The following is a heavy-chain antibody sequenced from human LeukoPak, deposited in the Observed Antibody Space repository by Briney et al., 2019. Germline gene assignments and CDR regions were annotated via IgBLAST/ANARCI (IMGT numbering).Heavy chain of an antibody. CDR3: ARELGTTSIHWFDP. Sequence: ASVKLSCKASGYTFTGYYIHWVRQAPGQGLEWMGWINPNSGGTNYAQRFQGRVTMTRDTSISTAYMELSRLRSDDTAVYYCARELGTTSIHWFDPWGQGTLVTVSS. D-gene: IGHD2-2*01. J-gene: IGHJ5*02. CDR2: INPNSGGT. V-gene: IGHV1-2*02. CDR1: GYTFTGYY.